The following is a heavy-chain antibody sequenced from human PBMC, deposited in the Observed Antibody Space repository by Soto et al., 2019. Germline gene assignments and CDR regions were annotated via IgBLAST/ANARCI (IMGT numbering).Heavy chain of an antibody. CDR3: ASEDCRNTNCLKGFDY. CDR1: GYTFTDYY. Sequence: QVQLVQSGAEVKKPGDSVKVSCKTSGYTFTDYYMHWVRQAPGQGFERVGGINPKSGGPKYVPKFQGRVTVTRDTSTSTAYMELNRLTSDDTAVYYCASEDCRNTNCLKGFDYWGQGTLVTVSS. V-gene: IGHV1-2*02. CDR2: INPKSGGP. D-gene: IGHD2-15*01. J-gene: IGHJ4*02.